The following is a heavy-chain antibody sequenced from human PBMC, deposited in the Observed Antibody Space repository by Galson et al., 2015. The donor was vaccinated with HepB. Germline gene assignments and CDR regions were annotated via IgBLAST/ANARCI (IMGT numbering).Heavy chain of an antibody. Sequence: SLRLSCAGSGFTFGHYSMHWVRQAPGKGVEWVAVIWYDGSYTYYADSVKGRFIISRDNSKNTQYLQMNSLTAEDTAIYYCARGVPNSANYWADAFDIWGQGTLVTVSS. D-gene: IGHD4/OR15-4a*01. CDR3: ARGVPNSANYWADAFDI. CDR2: IWYDGSYT. J-gene: IGHJ3*02. V-gene: IGHV3-33*01. CDR1: GFTFGHYS.